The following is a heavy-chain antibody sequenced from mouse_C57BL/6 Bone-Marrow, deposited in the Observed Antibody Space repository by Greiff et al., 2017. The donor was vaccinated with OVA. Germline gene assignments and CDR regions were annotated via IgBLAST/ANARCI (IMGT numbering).Heavy chain of an antibody. D-gene: IGHD1-1*01. CDR3: ARLGPITTVGYYAMDY. CDR2: INSDGGST. V-gene: IGHV5-2*01. Sequence: EVHLVESGGGLVQPGESLKLSCESNEYEFPSHDMSWVRKTPEKRLELVAAINSDGGSTYYPDTMERRFIISRDNTKKTLYLQMSSLRSEDTALYYCARLGPITTVGYYAMDYWGQGTSVTVSS. CDR1: EYEFPSHD. J-gene: IGHJ4*01.